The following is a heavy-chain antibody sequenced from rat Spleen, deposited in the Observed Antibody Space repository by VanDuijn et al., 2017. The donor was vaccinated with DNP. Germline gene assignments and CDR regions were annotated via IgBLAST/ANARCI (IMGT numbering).Heavy chain of an antibody. CDR2: ITYDGGST. CDR1: GFIFSDYN. J-gene: IGHJ2*01. V-gene: IGHV5-7*01. CDR3: VRWDYGIYGFDY. D-gene: IGHD1-11*01. Sequence: EVQLVESGGDLVQPGRSLKLSCAASGFIFSDYNMAWVRQAPKKGLEWVATITYDGGSTYYRDSVKGRFTISRDNAKSSLYLQMDSLRSEDMATYYCVRWDYGIYGFDYWGQGVMVTVSS.